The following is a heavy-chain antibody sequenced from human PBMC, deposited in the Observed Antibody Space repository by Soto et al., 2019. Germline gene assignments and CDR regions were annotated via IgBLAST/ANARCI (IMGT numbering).Heavy chain of an antibody. CDR3: AGGIAYYYYVMDV. CDR1: GFTFSSHG. Sequence: QVQLVESGGGVVQPGKSLRLSCAASGFTFSSHGMHWVRQAPGKGLEWVAVIWYDGSNKYYADSVKGRFTISRDNSKNTVYLEMNSLRDEDPAIYYCAGGIAYYYYVMDVWGQGTTVTVSS. J-gene: IGHJ6*02. D-gene: IGHD3-16*02. CDR2: IWYDGSNK. V-gene: IGHV3-33*01.